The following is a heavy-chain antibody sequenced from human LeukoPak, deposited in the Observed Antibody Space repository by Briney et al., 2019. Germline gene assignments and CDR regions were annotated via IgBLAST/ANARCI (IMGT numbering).Heavy chain of an antibody. J-gene: IGHJ3*01. CDR3: ARDRGWEDAFDL. V-gene: IGHV3-74*01. CDR1: GFSFSNYW. CDR2: IYTDESTI. D-gene: IGHD3-10*01. Sequence: GGSLRLSCAASGFSFSNYWMHWVRQAPGKGLVWASRIYTDESTIGYADSVKGRFTVSRDNAKNTLYLQMNSLRDEDTAVYYCARDRGWEDAFDLWGQGTLVSVSS.